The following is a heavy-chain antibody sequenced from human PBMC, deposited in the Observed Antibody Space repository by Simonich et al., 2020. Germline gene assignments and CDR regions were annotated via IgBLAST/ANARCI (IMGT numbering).Heavy chain of an antibody. J-gene: IGHJ4*02. D-gene: IGHD1-26*01. V-gene: IGHV3-30*07. CDR3: ARDHLDSGSYYFDY. Sequence: QVQLVESGGGVVQPGRSLRLSCEASGFTFSSYAVHWVRQAPGKGIEGVEVISYDGSNKYYADSVKGRFTISRDNSKNTLYLQMNSLRAEDTAVYYCARDHLDSGSYYFDYWGQGTLVTVSS. CDR2: ISYDGSNK. CDR1: GFTFSSYA.